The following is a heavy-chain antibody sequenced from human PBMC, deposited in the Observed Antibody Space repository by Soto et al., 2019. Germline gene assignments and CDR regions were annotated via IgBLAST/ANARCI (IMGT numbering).Heavy chain of an antibody. CDR1: GGTFSSYA. CDR2: IIPIFGTA. CDR3: ASYPGSGSYYYYGMDA. J-gene: IGHJ6*02. Sequence: VASVKVSCKASGGTFSSYAISWVRQAPGQGLEWMGGIIPIFGTANYAQKFQGRVTITADESTSTAYMELSSLRSEDTAVYYCASYPGSGSYYYYGMDAWGQGTTVTVSS. D-gene: IGHD3-10*01. V-gene: IGHV1-69*13.